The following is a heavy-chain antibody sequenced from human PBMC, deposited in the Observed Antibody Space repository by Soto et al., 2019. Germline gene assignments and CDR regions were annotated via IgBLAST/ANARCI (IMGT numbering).Heavy chain of an antibody. J-gene: IGHJ4*02. CDR2: VNPDNHNT. Sequence: QVQLVQSGPEVKKPGATVQVSCEVPGYRFPSFGINWVRQAPGQGLEWVGWVNPDNHNTNYAQNLQHRVSMTTDTSTNTGFLELRELPSYDTEVYYCARVRFGDAFDYWGQGTLVTVSS. V-gene: IGHV1-18*01. CDR3: ARVRFGDAFDY. D-gene: IGHD4-17*01. CDR1: GYRFPSFG.